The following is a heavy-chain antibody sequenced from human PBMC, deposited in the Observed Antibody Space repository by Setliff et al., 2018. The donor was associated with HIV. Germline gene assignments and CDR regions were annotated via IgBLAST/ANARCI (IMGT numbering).Heavy chain of an antibody. CDR2: IDWDDDK. CDR1: GFSLSTSGMC. V-gene: IGHV2-70*12. J-gene: IGHJ4*02. Sequence: SGPTLVNPPQTLTLTCTFSGFSLSTSGMCVSWIRQPPGKALEWLARIDWDDDKFYSTSLKTRLTISKDTSKNQVVLTMTNMDPVDTATYYCAHRLSYYDTSGYYSYYFDYWGQGTLVTVSS. D-gene: IGHD3-22*01. CDR3: AHRLSYYDTSGYYSYYFDY.